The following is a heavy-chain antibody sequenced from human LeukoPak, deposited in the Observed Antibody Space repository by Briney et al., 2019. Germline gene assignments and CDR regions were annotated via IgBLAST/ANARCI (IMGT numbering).Heavy chain of an antibody. D-gene: IGHD6-19*01. J-gene: IGHJ5*02. V-gene: IGHV3-30-3*01. CDR2: ISYDGSNK. Sequence: GGSLRLSCAASGFTFSSYAMHWVRQAPGKGLEWVAVISYDGSNKYYADSVKGRFTISRDNSKNTLYLQMNSLRAEDTAVYYCTTDLGIAVAGRWFDPWGQGTLVTVSS. CDR3: TTDLGIAVAGRWFDP. CDR1: GFTFSSYA.